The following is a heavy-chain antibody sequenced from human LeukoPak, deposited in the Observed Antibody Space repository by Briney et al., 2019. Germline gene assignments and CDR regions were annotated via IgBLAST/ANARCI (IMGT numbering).Heavy chain of an antibody. CDR3: ARESGTYFDPTGEWFDP. CDR1: GFIFSDYY. CDR2: ISSSTSTI. Sequence: GGSLRLSCAASGFIFSDYYMSWIRQAPGSGLEWISFISSSTSTIFYADSVKGRFTISRDNAKNSLYLQVNSLRADDTAVYYCARESGTYFDPTGEWFDPWGQGTLVTVSS. V-gene: IGHV3-11*01. J-gene: IGHJ5*02. D-gene: IGHD3-22*01.